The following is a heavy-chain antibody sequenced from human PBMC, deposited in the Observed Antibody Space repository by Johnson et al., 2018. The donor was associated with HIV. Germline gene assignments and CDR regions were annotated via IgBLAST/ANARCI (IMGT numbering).Heavy chain of an antibody. CDR1: GFTFDDYG. V-gene: IGHV3-23*04. J-gene: IGHJ3*02. CDR3: AKERVTWSSRGDAFDI. Sequence: VQLVESGGGVVRPGESLRLSCAASGFTFDDYGMSWVRQAPGKGLEWVSDISGSGGSTYYADSVKGRFTISRDNSKNTLYLQMNSLRAEDTAVYYCAKERVTWSSRGDAFDIWGQGTMVTVSS. D-gene: IGHD5-18*01. CDR2: ISGSGGST.